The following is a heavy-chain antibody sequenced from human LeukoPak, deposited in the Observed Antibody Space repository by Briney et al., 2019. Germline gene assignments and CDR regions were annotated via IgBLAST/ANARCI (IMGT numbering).Heavy chain of an antibody. D-gene: IGHD5-12*01. CDR3: ARDGSFDY. CDR1: GYTFTDYY. J-gene: IGHJ4*02. Sequence: ASVRVSCKASGYTFTDYYTHWLRQAPGQGLEWMGWISANIGGTNYAQKFRGRVTMTKDTSISTAYMELSGLTSDDTAVYYCARDGSFDYWGQGTLVTVSS. V-gene: IGHV1-2*02. CDR2: ISANIGGT.